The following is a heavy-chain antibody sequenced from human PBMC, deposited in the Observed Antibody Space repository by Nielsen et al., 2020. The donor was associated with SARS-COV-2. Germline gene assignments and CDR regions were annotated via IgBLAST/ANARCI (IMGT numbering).Heavy chain of an antibody. D-gene: IGHD4-17*01. V-gene: IGHV3-30-3*01. J-gene: IGHJ6*02. CDR3: ATQSYDYGDYGMDV. CDR2: ISYDGSNK. CDR1: GFTFDDYA. Sequence: GESLKISCAASGFTFDDYAMHWVRQAPGKGLEWVAVISYDGSNKYYADSVKGRFTISRDNAKNSLYLQMNSLRAEDTALYYCATQSYDYGDYGMDVWGQGTTVTVSS.